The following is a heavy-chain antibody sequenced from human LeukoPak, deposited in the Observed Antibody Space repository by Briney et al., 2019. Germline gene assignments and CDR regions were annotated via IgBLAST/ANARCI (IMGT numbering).Heavy chain of an antibody. CDR2: INSGGST. D-gene: IGHD6-13*01. V-gene: IGHV3-53*01. J-gene: IGHJ4*02. CDR1: GFTVSSNY. Sequence: GSLRLSCAASGFTVSSNYKSWVRPAPGKGLEWVSVINSGGSTYCADSVKGRFTISRDNSKNTLYLQMNSLRAEDTAVYYCATERSAAGLFDYWGQGTLVTVSS. CDR3: ATERSAAGLFDY.